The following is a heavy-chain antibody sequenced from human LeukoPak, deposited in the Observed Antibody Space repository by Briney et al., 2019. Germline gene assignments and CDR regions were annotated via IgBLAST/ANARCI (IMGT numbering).Heavy chain of an antibody. Sequence: GGSLRLSCAASGFTFSSYAMHWVRQAPGKGLEWVAVISYDGSNKYYADSVKGRFTISRDNSKNTLYLQMNSLRAEDTAVYYCAKARLVTTHFDYWGQGTLVTVSS. J-gene: IGHJ4*02. CDR3: AKARLVTTHFDY. V-gene: IGHV3-30*04. D-gene: IGHD4-17*01. CDR2: ISYDGSNK. CDR1: GFTFSSYA.